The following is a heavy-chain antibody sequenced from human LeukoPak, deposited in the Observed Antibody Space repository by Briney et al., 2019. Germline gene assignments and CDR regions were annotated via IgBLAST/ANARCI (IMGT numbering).Heavy chain of an antibody. V-gene: IGHV4-34*01. J-gene: IGHJ5*02. CDR1: GGSFSGYY. D-gene: IGHD3-3*01. CDR2: INHSGST. CDR3: ARVGYYDFWSGPSWFDP. Sequence: KPSETLSLTCAVYGGSFSGYYWSWIRQPPGKGPEWIGEINHSGSTNYNPSLKSRDTISVDTSKNQFSLKLSSVAAADTAVYYCARVGYYDFWSGPSWFDPWGQGTLVTVSS.